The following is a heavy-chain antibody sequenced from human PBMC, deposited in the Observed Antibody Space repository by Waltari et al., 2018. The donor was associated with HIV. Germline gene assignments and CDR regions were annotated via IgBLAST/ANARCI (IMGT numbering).Heavy chain of an antibody. CDR3: SSDMGT. V-gene: IGHV1-69-2*01. D-gene: IGHD7-27*01. CDR2: VEQANGEA. CDR1: GNIFTAYY. J-gene: IGHJ4*02. Sequence: EVILLQSGTEVRKPGASVQVSCKISGNIFTAYYMHWIKQAPEGGLEWVGIVEQANGEADLAEKFQHRAKVTAEATINTVYFDRMRLTFDDTATYLCSSDMGTWGQGTLVLVSS.